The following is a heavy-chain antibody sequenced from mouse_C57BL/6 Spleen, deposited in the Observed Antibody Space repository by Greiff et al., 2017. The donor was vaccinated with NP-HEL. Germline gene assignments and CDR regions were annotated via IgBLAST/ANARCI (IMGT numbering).Heavy chain of an antibody. Sequence: EVKLVESGGGLVKPGGSLKLSCAASGFTFSDYGMHWVRQAPEKGLEWVAYISSGSSTIYYADTVKGRFTISRDNAKNTLFLQMTSLRSEDTAMYYCARGAMGLRPNYFDYWGQGTTLTVSS. CDR3: ARGAMGLRPNYFDY. J-gene: IGHJ2*01. D-gene: IGHD2-2*01. V-gene: IGHV5-17*01. CDR1: GFTFSDYG. CDR2: ISSGSSTI.